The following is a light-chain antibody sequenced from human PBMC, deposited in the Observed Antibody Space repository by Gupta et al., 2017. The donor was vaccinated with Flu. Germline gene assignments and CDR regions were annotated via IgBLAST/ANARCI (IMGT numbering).Light chain of an antibody. CDR2: EGT. CDR3: CSYAGSVTVNWV. Sequence: QSALTQPASVSGSPGQSITISCTGTSSDIGIYNLVSWYQQNPGKAPKLIIYEGTKRPSGFSNRFSGSKSGNTASLTISGLQAEDEADYHGCSYAGSVTVNWVFGGGTKLTVL. J-gene: IGLJ2*01. V-gene: IGLV2-23*01. CDR1: SSDIGIYNL.